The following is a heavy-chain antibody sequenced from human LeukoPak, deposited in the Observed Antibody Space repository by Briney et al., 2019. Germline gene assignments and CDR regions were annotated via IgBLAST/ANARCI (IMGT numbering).Heavy chain of an antibody. D-gene: IGHD3-22*01. J-gene: IGHJ4*02. CDR3: ARDQGENYDSSGYYPY. CDR1: GFTFSSYS. V-gene: IGHV3-48*04. Sequence: PGGSLRLSCAASGFTFSSYSMNWVRKAPGKGLEWVSYISSSSSTIYYADSVKGRFTISRDNGKNSLYLQMNSLRAEDTAVYYCARDQGENYDSSGYYPYWGQGTLVTVSS. CDR2: ISSSSSTI.